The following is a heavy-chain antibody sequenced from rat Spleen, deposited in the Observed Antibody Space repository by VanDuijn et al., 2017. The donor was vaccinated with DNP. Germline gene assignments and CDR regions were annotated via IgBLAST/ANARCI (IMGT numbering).Heavy chain of an antibody. V-gene: IGHV5-25*01. CDR2: ISTGGGNT. D-gene: IGHD1-12*02. Sequence: EVQLVESGGGLVQPGRSLKLSCAASGFTFSNYDMAWVRQAPTKGLEWIASISTGGGNTYYRDSVKGRFTSSRDNAKSTLYLQMDSLRSEDTATYYCARAQGYYDGTYYYDYWGQGVMVTVSS. J-gene: IGHJ2*01. CDR3: ARAQGYYDGTYYYDY. CDR1: GFTFSNYD.